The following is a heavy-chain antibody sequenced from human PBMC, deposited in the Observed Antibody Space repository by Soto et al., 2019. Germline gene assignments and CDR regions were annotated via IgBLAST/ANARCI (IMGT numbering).Heavy chain of an antibody. J-gene: IGHJ6*02. Sequence: QVQLVESGGGVVQPGRSLRLSCAASGLTFSSYARHWVRQAPGKGLEWVAVISYDGSNKYYADSVTGRFTISRDNSKKTLYMQMNRLRAEDTAVYYCARDPGYQLIYLLYYYYGRDVWGQGTKVTFSS. D-gene: IGHD2-2*02. CDR3: ARDPGYQLIYLLYYYYGRDV. CDR1: GLTFSSYA. V-gene: IGHV3-30-3*01. CDR2: ISYDGSNK.